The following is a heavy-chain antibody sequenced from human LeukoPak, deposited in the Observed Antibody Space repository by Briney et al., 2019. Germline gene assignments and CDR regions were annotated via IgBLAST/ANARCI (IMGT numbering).Heavy chain of an antibody. CDR3: ARDKYCSGDNCYSFDAFDI. V-gene: IGHV4-4*02. CDR1: GGSISSTNW. CDR2: IYYSGST. Sequence: SETRSLTCAVSGGSISSTNWWSWVRQPPGKGLEWIGSIYYSGSTYYNPSLKSRVTISLYTSKNQFSLKLSSVTAADTAVYYCARDKYCSGDNCYSFDAFDIWGQGTMVTVSS. D-gene: IGHD2-15*01. J-gene: IGHJ3*02.